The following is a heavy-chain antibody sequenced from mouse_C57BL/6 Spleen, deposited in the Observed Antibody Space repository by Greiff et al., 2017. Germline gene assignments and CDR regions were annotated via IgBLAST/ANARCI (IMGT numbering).Heavy chain of an antibody. D-gene: IGHD2-1*01. Sequence: QVQLLQPGADLVKPGASVKLSCTASGYTFTSYWIHWVRQRPGQGLEWIGMIHPNSGSTNYNEKFNTKATLTVGKSSSTAYMHLRSLTSETSAVYYCARSYYGNYVWFAYWGQGTLVTVSA. CDR2: IHPNSGST. J-gene: IGHJ3*01. CDR1: GYTFTSYW. CDR3: ARSYYGNYVWFAY. V-gene: IGHV1-64*01.